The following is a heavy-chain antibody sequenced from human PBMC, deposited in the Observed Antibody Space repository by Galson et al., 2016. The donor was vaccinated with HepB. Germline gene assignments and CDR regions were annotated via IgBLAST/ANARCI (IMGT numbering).Heavy chain of an antibody. V-gene: IGHV5-51*01. CDR3: ARVRDDSIDSDAFDF. J-gene: IGHJ3*01. Sequence: QSGAEVKKPGESLKISCKGSGYRFASYWINWVRQMPGKGLEWMGIIYPGDSDTRYSPPFQGQVTISVDKSINTAYLQWSSLKASDTAMYYCARVRDDSIDSDAFDFWGQGTMITVSS. CDR1: GYRFASYW. D-gene: IGHD3-3*02. CDR2: IYPGDSDT.